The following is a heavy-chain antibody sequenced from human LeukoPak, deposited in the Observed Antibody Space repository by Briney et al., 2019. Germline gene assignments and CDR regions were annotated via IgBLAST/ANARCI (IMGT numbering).Heavy chain of an antibody. J-gene: IGHJ6*03. D-gene: IGHD3-9*01. CDR2: IYYSGST. CDR1: GGSISSGDYY. CDR3: ARPARYFGPMDV. Sequence: SETLSLTCTVSGGSISSGDYYWSWTRQPPGKGLEWIGYIYYSGSTYYNPSLKSRVTISVDTSKNQFSLKLSSVTAADTAVYYCARPARYFGPMDVWGKGTTVTVSS. V-gene: IGHV4-30-4*08.